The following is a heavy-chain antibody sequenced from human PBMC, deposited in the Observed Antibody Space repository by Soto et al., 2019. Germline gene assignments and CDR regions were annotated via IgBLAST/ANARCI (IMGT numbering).Heavy chain of an antibody. CDR2: IYYSGST. Sequence: SETLSLTCTVSGGSISSSSYYWGWIRQPPGKGLEWIGSIYYSGSTYYNPSLKSRVTISVDTSKNQFSLKLSSVTAADTAVYYCARQAVVTAIHFDYWGQGTLVTVSS. D-gene: IGHD2-21*02. J-gene: IGHJ4*02. CDR3: ARQAVVTAIHFDY. V-gene: IGHV4-39*01. CDR1: GGSISSSSYY.